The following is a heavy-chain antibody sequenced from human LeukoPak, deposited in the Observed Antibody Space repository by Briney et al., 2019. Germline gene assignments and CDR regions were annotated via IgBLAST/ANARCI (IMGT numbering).Heavy chain of an antibody. CDR3: ATGGGPFDY. D-gene: IGHD3-16*01. CDR2: LHTSGGP. J-gene: IGHJ4*02. V-gene: IGHV4-4*07. CDR1: GGSISSYY. Sequence: SETLSLTCTVPGGSISSYYWSWIRQVAGKGLEWIGRLHTSGGPKYNPSLKSRVTMSLDTSKSQFFLKVSSVTAADTAVYFCATGGGPFDYWGQGILVTVSS.